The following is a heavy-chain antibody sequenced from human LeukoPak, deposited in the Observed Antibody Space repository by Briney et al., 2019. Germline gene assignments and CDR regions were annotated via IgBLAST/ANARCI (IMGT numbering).Heavy chain of an antibody. V-gene: IGHV3-53*01. Sequence: GGSLRLSCAASGFTVSSNYMSWVRQAPGKGLEWVSVIHSGGSTYYADSVKGRFTISRDNSKNTLYLQMNSLRVEDTAVYYCARGMGGYGGYDYWGQGTLVTVSS. CDR2: IHSGGST. D-gene: IGHD5-12*01. J-gene: IGHJ4*02. CDR3: ARGMGGYGGYDY. CDR1: GFTVSSNY.